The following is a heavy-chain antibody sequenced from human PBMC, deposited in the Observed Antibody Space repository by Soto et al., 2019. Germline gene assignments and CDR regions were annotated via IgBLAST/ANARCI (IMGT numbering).Heavy chain of an antibody. CDR3: ANTGYSSSWYEYYFDFWGQGTTAPSYYFDY. Sequence: GGSLRLSCAASGFTFSSYAMSCVRQAPGKGLEWVSAISGSGGSTYYADSVKGRFTISRDNSKNTLYLQMNSLRAEDTAVYYCANTGYSSSWYEYYFDFWGQGTTAPSYYFDYWRQGTLVIVSS. CDR1: GFTFSSYA. V-gene: IGHV3-23*01. D-gene: IGHD6-13*01. CDR2: ISGSGGST. J-gene: IGHJ4*02.